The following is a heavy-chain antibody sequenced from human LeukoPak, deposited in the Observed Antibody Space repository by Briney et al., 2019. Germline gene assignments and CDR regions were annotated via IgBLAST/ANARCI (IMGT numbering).Heavy chain of an antibody. J-gene: IGHJ4*02. Sequence: GGSLRLSCAASGFTLSSYDMHWVRQAPGNGLEWVAVISYDGGNEYYADSVKGRFTISRDNSKNTLYLQMNSLRAEDTAVYYCAKEFSSHFDYWGQGTLVTVSS. CDR3: AKEFSSHFDY. V-gene: IGHV3-30*18. CDR2: ISYDGGNE. CDR1: GFTLSSYD. D-gene: IGHD2-2*01.